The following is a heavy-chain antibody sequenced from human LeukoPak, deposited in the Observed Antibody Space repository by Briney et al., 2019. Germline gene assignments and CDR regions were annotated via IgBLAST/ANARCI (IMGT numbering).Heavy chain of an antibody. D-gene: IGHD3-22*01. CDR1: GFTFSSKY. V-gene: IGHV3-53*01. Sequence: GGSLRLSCAASGFTFSSKYMTWVRQAPGKGLEWVSVIYSGGSSFYADSVRGRFTISRDSSKNTVYLQMSSLRAEDTAVYYCARGRGSYYDTTGGLDYWGQGTLVTVSS. J-gene: IGHJ4*02. CDR3: ARGRGSYYDTTGGLDY. CDR2: IYSGGSS.